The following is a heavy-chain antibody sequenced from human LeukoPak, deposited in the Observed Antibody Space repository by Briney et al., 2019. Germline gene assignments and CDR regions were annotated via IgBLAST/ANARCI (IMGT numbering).Heavy chain of an antibody. CDR2: ISGSGGST. V-gene: IGHV3-23*01. Sequence: GGSLRLSCAASGFTFSSYGMSWVRQAPGKGLEWVSAISGSGGSTYYADSVKGRFTISRDNSKNTLYLQMNSLRAEDTAVYYCAKDPTPGSSGWYYFDYWGQGTLVTVSS. J-gene: IGHJ4*02. CDR1: GFTFSSYG. CDR3: AKDPTPGSSGWYYFDY. D-gene: IGHD6-19*01.